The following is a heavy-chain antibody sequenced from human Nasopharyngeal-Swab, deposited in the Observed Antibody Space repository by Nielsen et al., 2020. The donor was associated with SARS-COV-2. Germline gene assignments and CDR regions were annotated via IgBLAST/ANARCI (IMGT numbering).Heavy chain of an antibody. V-gene: IGHV3-23*01. CDR1: GFTFSSYA. J-gene: IGHJ1*01. CDR2: ISGSGGST. Sequence: GGSLRLSCAASGFTFSSYAMSWVRQAPGKGLEWVSAISGSGGSTYYADSVKGRFTTSRDNSKNTLYLQMNSLRAEDTAVYYCAKDQGIAVAGPTRGKYFQHWGQGTLVTVSS. D-gene: IGHD6-19*01. CDR3: AKDQGIAVAGPTRGKYFQH.